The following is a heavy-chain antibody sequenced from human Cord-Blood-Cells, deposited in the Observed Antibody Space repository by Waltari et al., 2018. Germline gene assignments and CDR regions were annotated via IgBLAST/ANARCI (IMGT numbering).Heavy chain of an antibody. CDR2: IIPIFGTA. D-gene: IGHD2-8*02. CDR3: ARDMGGVGAFDI. J-gene: IGHJ3*02. Sequence: QVQLVQSGAEVKKTGSSVKVSCKASGGTFSSYAISWVRQVPGQGLVWMGGIIPIFGTANYAQKFQGRVTITADESTSTAYMELSSLRSEDTAVYYCARDMGGVGAFDIWGQGTMVTVSS. V-gene: IGHV1-69*01. CDR1: GGTFSSYA.